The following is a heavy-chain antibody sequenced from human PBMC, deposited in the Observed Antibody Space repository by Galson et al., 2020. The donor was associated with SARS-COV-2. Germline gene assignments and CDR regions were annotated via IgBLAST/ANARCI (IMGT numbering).Heavy chain of an antibody. Sequence: GESLKISCVASGFTFSSYWMSWVRQTPGKGPEWVANIKQDGSEKYYVESVKGRFTISRDNAKNSLYLQMNSLRAEDTAVYYCARSGERNGYGDWYYPWGQGTLVTVSS. V-gene: IGHV3-7*01. J-gene: IGHJ5*02. CDR2: IKQDGSEK. D-gene: IGHD5-18*01. CDR3: ARSGERNGYGDWYYP. CDR1: GFTFSSYW.